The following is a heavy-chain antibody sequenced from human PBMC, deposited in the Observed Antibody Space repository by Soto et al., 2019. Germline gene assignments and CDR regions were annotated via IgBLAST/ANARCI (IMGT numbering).Heavy chain of an antibody. CDR3: ARGRIVVVPAAMRNWFDP. J-gene: IGHJ5*02. V-gene: IGHV4-34*01. D-gene: IGHD2-2*01. CDR2: INHSGST. CDR1: GGSFSGYY. Sequence: SETLSLTCAVYGGSFSGYYWTWIRQPPGTGLEWIGEINHSGSTNYNPSLKSRVTISVDTSKNQFSLKLSSVTAADTAVYYCARGRIVVVPAAMRNWFDPWGQGTLVT.